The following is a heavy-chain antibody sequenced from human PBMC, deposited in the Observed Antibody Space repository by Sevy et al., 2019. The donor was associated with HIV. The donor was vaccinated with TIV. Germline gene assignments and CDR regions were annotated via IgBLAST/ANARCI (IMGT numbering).Heavy chain of an antibody. CDR3: ARESSIGY. CDR2: ISSSSGTI. J-gene: IGHJ4*02. Sequence: GGSLRLSCAASGFTFSSYSMNWVRQAPGKGLEGVSYISSSSGTIYYADSVKGRFTISRVNPKNSLYLQMNSLRDEETAVYYCARESSIGYWGQGTLVTVSS. V-gene: IGHV3-48*02. CDR1: GFTFSSYS.